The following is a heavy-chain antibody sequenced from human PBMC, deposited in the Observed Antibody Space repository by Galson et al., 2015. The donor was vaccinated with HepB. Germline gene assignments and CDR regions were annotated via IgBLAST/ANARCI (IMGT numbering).Heavy chain of an antibody. Sequence: SVKVSCKASGYTFTTYGISWVRQAPGQGLEWMGWISVYKGNTTYAQKLQGRVTMTTDTSTSTAYMELRSLRSDDTAVYYCARGLYDYIWDSPNYYYYMDVWGKGTTVTVSS. J-gene: IGHJ6*03. D-gene: IGHD3-16*01. V-gene: IGHV1-18*01. CDR3: ARGLYDYIWDSPNYYYYMDV. CDR2: ISVYKGNT. CDR1: GYTFTTYG.